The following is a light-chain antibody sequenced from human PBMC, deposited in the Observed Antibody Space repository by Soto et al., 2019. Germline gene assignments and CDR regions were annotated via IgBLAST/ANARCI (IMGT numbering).Light chain of an antibody. CDR2: DVS. CDR3: QQYDNLFS. V-gene: IGKV1-33*01. CDR1: QDISNS. J-gene: IGKJ2*03. Sequence: DIQMTQSPSSLSASVGDRVTIPCQASQDISNSLNWYQQKPGKAPKLLIYDVSNLEPGVPARFSGSGSGTYFTLTISSLQPEDIATYYCQQYDNLFSFGQWTKVDIK.